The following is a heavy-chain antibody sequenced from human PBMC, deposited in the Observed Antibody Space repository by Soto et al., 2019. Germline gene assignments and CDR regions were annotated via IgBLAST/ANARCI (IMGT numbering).Heavy chain of an antibody. CDR2: IDHRGST. Sequence: SETLSLTCAVSGASMSSGGYSWRWVRQPPGLGLEWIGDIDHRGSTYYRPSLKGRVTISMDRSKNQFSLRLKSVTAADTAVYYCARESGAGSTNWFDPWGQGTLVTVSS. J-gene: IGHJ5*02. CDR1: GASMSSGGYS. V-gene: IGHV4-30-2*01. CDR3: ARESGAGSTNWFDP. D-gene: IGHD1-7*01.